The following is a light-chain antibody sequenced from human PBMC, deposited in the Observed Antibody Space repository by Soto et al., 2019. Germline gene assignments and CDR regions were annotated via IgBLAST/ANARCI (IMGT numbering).Light chain of an antibody. Sequence: AIQMTQSPSSLSASVGDRVTITCRVSQGLRNGLGWYQQKSGKAPKLLIYAATSLQSGVPSRFSGSGSGTDFTLTISSLQPEDFATYYCLQDYNYPYTFGQGTKLEI. CDR1: QGLRNG. J-gene: IGKJ2*01. V-gene: IGKV1-6*01. CDR2: AAT. CDR3: LQDYNYPYT.